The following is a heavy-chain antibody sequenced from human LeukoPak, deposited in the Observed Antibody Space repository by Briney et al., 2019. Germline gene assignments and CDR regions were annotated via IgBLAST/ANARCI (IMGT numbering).Heavy chain of an antibody. Sequence: PGESLRLSCTASGFIFSNYAMSWVRQAPGKGLEWVSEVRGSGGDTYYADSVKGRFAISRDNSKKMLYLQMSSLRAEDTAVYYCANLGANTRISGDYWGQGTLVTVSS. CDR1: GFIFSNYA. CDR2: VRGSGGDT. J-gene: IGHJ4*02. CDR3: ANLGANTRISGDY. D-gene: IGHD1-14*01. V-gene: IGHV3-23*01.